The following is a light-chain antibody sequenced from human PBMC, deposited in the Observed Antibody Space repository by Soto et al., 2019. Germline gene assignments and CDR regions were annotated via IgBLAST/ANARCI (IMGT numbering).Light chain of an antibody. Sequence: DIQMTQSPSSLAPFVGATGTITSRASRSISNWLAWYQQKPGKAPELLIFDASNLKSGVSSRFSGSGSGTEFTLTISRLQPDDVATYYCLQYSSHSWTFGQGTKVDIK. V-gene: IGKV1-5*01. CDR3: LQYSSHSWT. CDR2: DAS. J-gene: IGKJ1*01. CDR1: RSISNW.